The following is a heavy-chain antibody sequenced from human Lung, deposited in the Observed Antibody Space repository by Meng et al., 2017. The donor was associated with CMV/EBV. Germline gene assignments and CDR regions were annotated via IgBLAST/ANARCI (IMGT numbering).Heavy chain of an antibody. V-gene: IGHV1-2*06. CDR3: VRANLGSADY. J-gene: IGHJ4*02. Sequence: QVVQSGSELKKPGASVKVPCKASGYTFTGYYMHWLRQAPGQGLEWVGRITPSSGGTTYAQKFQGRVTMTRDTSISTAYMELSSLRSDDAAIYYCVRANLGSADYWGQGTLVTVSS. CDR2: ITPSSGGT. D-gene: IGHD7-27*01. CDR1: GYTFTGYY.